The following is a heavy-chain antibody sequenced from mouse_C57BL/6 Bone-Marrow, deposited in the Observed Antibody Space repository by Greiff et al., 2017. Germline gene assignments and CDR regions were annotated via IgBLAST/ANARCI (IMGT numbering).Heavy chain of an antibody. CDR2: FYPGDGDT. J-gene: IGHJ2*01. D-gene: IGHD4-1*01. V-gene: IGHV1-80*01. CDR1: RYAFSSSW. CDR3: ASHWEVDY. Sequence: QVHVKQSGAELVKPGASVKLSCKASRYAFSSSWMNRLTQMPGKGLEWIGQFYPGDGDTHYNGKFKCKSTLTAYKSSRTAYMQLSSLTSEDSAVYFCASHWEVDYWGHGTTLTFS.